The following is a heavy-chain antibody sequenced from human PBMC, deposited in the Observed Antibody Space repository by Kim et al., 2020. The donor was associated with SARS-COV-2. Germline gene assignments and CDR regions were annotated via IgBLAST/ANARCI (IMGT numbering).Heavy chain of an antibody. J-gene: IGHJ3*02. V-gene: IGHV7-4-1*02. Sequence: QGFTGRFVFSLDTSVSTAYLQISSLKAEDTAVYYCARGGVGLWFGDAFDIWGQGTMVTVSS. D-gene: IGHD3-10*01. CDR3: ARGGVGLWFGDAFDI.